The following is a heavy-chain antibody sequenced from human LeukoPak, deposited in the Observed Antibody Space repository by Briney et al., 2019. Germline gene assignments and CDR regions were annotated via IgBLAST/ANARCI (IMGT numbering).Heavy chain of an antibody. CDR1: GFTFSSYS. J-gene: IGHJ4*02. Sequence: GGSLGLSCAASGFTFSSYSINWVRQAPGKGLEWVSYISSSSTIPYADSVKGRFTISRDNANNSLYLQMNSLRDEDTAVYYCARGGTSSSLAYWGQGTLVTVSS. V-gene: IGHV3-48*02. CDR3: ARGGTSSSLAY. D-gene: IGHD4-23*01. CDR2: ISSSSTI.